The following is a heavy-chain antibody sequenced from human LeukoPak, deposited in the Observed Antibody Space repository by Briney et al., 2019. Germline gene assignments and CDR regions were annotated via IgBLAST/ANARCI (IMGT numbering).Heavy chain of an antibody. CDR2: IIPIFGTA. V-gene: IGHV1-69*13. CDR1: GGTFSSYA. D-gene: IGHD6-19*01. Sequence: ASVKVSCKASGGTFSSYAISWVRQAPGQGLEWMGGIIPIFGTANYAQKFQGRVTITADESTSTAYMELSSLRSEDTAVCYCARERLAVAGESVWGQGTLVTVSS. J-gene: IGHJ4*02. CDR3: ARERLAVAGESV.